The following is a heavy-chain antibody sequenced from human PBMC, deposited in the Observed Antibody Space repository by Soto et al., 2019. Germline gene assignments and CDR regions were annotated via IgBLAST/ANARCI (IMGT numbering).Heavy chain of an antibody. Sequence: QVQLVQSGAEVKKPGSSVKVSCKASGGTFNSYTISWVRQAPGQGLQWMGRIIPTLGLRNYAQDFQDRVRITADKSTDTAYRELSSLRSEDTAVYYCAFDVALGVVFFNHWGQGTLVTVSS. D-gene: IGHD3-3*01. CDR1: GGTFNSYT. CDR3: AFDVALGVVFFNH. J-gene: IGHJ4*02. CDR2: IIPTLGLR. V-gene: IGHV1-69*02.